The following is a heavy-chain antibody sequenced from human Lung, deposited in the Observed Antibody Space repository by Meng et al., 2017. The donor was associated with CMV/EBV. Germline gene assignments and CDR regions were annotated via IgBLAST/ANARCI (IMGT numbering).Heavy chain of an antibody. CDR1: GFTFSNYK. Sequence: LTXASSGFTFSNYKMNWVRQAPGKGLDWVSSISDGSGYIYYADSAKGRFTISRDNAKNSLYLQMTSLRPEDTAVYNCARFLVDGSGLGYWGQGALVTVSS. CDR3: ARFLVDGSGLGY. V-gene: IGHV3-21*01. D-gene: IGHD3-22*01. J-gene: IGHJ4*02. CDR2: ISDGSGYI.